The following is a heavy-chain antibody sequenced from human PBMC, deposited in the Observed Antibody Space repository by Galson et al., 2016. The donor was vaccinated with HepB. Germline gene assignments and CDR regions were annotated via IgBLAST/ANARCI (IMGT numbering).Heavy chain of an antibody. CDR2: MSGSADRT. V-gene: IGHV3-23*01. D-gene: IGHD3-3*01. CDR3: AKNDFWSGYPPYFYYGMDV. J-gene: IGHJ6*02. CDR1: GFTFSSHV. Sequence: SLRLSCAASGFTFSSHVMSWVRQAPGKGLEWASAMSGSADRTSYAVSVEGRFTISRDNSRNTLYLEMHSLRAEDTALYYCAKNDFWSGYPPYFYYGMDVWGQGTPVTVSS.